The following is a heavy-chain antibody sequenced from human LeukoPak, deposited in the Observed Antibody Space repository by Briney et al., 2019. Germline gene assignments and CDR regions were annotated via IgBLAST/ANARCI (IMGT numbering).Heavy chain of an antibody. J-gene: IGHJ4*02. D-gene: IGHD3-3*01. CDR2: ISGRDGST. CDR1: GFTLSNYA. CDR3: AKGVSDFWTYYFDS. Sequence: GVSLRLSCAASGFTLSNYAMTWVRQAPGKGLGWVAAISGRDGSTYYADSVTGRFTISRDNPKGTLFLQMNSLRAEDTAVYYCAKGVSDFWTYYFDSWGQGTLVTAS. V-gene: IGHV3-23*01.